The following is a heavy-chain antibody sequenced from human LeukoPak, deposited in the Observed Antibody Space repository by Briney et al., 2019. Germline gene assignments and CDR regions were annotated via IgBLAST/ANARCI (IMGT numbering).Heavy chain of an antibody. V-gene: IGHV3-30*02. CDR3: AKRGYGSSWNFDS. CDR2: IRYDGSNK. CDR1: GFMFSSSG. D-gene: IGHD6-13*01. J-gene: IGHJ4*02. Sequence: PGGSLRLSCAASGFMFSSSGMHWVRQAPGKGLKWVAFIRYDGSNKYYADSVKGRLTISRDNSKNTVSLQMNSLRAEDTAVYYCAKRGYGSSWNFDSWGQGTLVTVSS.